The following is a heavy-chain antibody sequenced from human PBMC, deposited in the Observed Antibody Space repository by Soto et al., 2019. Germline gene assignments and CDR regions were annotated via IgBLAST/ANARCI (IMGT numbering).Heavy chain of an antibody. Sequence: EVQLVESGGGLVQPGGSLRLSCAASGFTCSNFWMGWVRQAPGKGLEWVANIKHDGSEKYYVDSLKGRFTISRDNAKNSLSLQIDGLRAEDTAVYYCARPLGWRDAFDIWGQGTMVTVSS. V-gene: IGHV3-7*01. CDR1: GFTCSNFW. J-gene: IGHJ3*02. D-gene: IGHD2-15*01. CDR3: ARPLGWRDAFDI. CDR2: IKHDGSEK.